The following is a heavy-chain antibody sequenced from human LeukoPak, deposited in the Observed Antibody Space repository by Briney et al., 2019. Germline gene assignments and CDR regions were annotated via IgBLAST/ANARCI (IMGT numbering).Heavy chain of an antibody. J-gene: IGHJ6*03. Sequence: GDSLRLSCAVSGFTFSSYWMIWFRQAPGKGLEWVSSISSSSSYIYYADSVKGRFTISRDNAKNSLYLQMNSLRAEDTAVYYCARDLVTTHYYYYMDVWGKGTTVTVSS. CDR2: ISSSSSYI. CDR1: GFTFSSYW. CDR3: ARDLVTTHYYYYMDV. V-gene: IGHV3-21*01. D-gene: IGHD4-11*01.